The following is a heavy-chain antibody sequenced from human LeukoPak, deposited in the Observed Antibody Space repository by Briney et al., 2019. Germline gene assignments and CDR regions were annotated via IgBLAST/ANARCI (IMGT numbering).Heavy chain of an antibody. CDR1: GFPFDDYA. V-gene: IGHV3-43*02. Sequence: GGSLRLSCAASGFPFDDYAMHWVRQAPGKGLEWVSLISGDGGTTYYADSVKGRFTFSRDNTKNSLYLQMDSLRTGDTALYYCAKSKAAVATLYFDYWGQGTLVTVSS. CDR2: ISGDGGTT. CDR3: AKSKAAVATLYFDY. D-gene: IGHD5-12*01. J-gene: IGHJ4*02.